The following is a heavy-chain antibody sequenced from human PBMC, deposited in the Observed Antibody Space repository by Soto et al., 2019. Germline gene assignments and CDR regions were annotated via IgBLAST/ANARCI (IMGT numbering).Heavy chain of an antibody. V-gene: IGHV4-39*01. D-gene: IGHD7-27*01. J-gene: IGHJ3*02. CDR2: IYYSGST. CDR3: ARQLTGDELDAFDI. Sequence: SETLSLTCTVSGGSISSSSYYWGWIRQPPGKGLEWIGSIYYSGSTYYNPSLKSRVTISVDTSKNQFSLKLSSVTAADTAVYYCARQLTGDELDAFDIWGQGTMVTVSS. CDR1: GGSISSSSYY.